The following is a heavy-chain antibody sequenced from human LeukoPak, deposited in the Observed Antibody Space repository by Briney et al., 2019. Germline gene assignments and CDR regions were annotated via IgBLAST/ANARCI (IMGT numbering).Heavy chain of an antibody. J-gene: IGHJ4*02. CDR1: GFTFNTYS. V-gene: IGHV3-48*01. CDR2: ISTSSSTI. CDR3: ARGQPPSY. D-gene: IGHD6-13*01. Sequence: GGSLRLSCAASGFTFNTYSMNWVRQAPGKELEWVSYISTSSSTIYYADSVKGRFTISRDNAKNSLYLQMNSLRAEDTAVYYCARGQPPSYWGQGTLVTVSS.